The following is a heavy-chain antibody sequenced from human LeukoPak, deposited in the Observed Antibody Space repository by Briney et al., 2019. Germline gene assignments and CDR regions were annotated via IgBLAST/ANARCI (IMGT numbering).Heavy chain of an antibody. V-gene: IGHV4-59*01. Sequence: SETLSLTCTVSGGSISSYYWSWIRQPPGKGLEWIGYIYYSGSTNYNPSLKSRVTISVDTSKNQFSLKLSSVTAADTAVYYCAREYYHDSSADYYFDYWGQGTLVTVSS. CDR3: AREYYHDSSADYYFDY. CDR2: IYYSGST. J-gene: IGHJ4*02. D-gene: IGHD3-22*01. CDR1: GGSISSYY.